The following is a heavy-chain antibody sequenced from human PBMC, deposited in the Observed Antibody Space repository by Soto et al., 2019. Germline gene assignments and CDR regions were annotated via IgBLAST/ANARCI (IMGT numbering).Heavy chain of an antibody. V-gene: IGHV3-21*01. Sequence: PGGSLRLSCVASEFSFSMYNMNWVRQAPGKGLEWVSFISTTSSHIHYADSVMGRFTISRDNAKNSLYLQMNSLRAEDTAVYYCVRDRAADGYYGMDVWGQRITVTVCS. CDR1: EFSFSMYN. CDR2: ISTTSSHI. J-gene: IGHJ6*02. CDR3: VRDRAADGYYGMDV. D-gene: IGHD6-25*01.